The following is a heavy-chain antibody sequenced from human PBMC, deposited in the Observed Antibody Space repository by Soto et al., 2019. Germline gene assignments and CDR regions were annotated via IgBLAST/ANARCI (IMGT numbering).Heavy chain of an antibody. CDR2: IYHSGST. D-gene: IGHD3-3*01. CDR1: GYSISSGYY. V-gene: IGHV4-38-2*01. CDR3: ARVGALYDFWSGYYGMDV. Sequence: SETLFLTCAVSGYSISSGYYWGWIRQPPGKGLEWIGSIYHSGSTYYNPSLKSRVTISVDTSKNQFSLKLSSVTAADTAVYYCARVGALYDFWSGYYGMDVWGQGTTVTVSS. J-gene: IGHJ6*02.